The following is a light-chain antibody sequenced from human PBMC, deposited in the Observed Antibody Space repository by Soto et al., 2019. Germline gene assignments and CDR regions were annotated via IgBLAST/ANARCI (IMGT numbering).Light chain of an antibody. CDR2: GAS. V-gene: IGKV3-15*01. CDR1: QSVNTN. Sequence: EIVVTQSPATLSVSPGERSTLSCISSQSVNTNFAWYQQKPGQAPRLLIYGASTRATGIPARFSGSGSGTEFTLTISSLQSEDFAVYYCQQYNNWPSWTFGLGTKVDIK. J-gene: IGKJ1*01. CDR3: QQYNNWPSWT.